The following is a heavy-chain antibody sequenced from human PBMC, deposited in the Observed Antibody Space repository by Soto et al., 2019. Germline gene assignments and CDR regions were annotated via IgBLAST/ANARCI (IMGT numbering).Heavy chain of an antibody. Sequence: ASVKVSCKASGYTFTSYGISWVRQAPGQGLEWMGWISACNGNTDYAQKLQGRVTMTTDTSTSTAYMELRSLRSDDTAVYYCAREMATIHYGMDVWGQGTTVTVSS. CDR2: ISACNGNT. D-gene: IGHD5-12*01. CDR3: AREMATIHYGMDV. V-gene: IGHV1-18*04. CDR1: GYTFTSYG. J-gene: IGHJ6*02.